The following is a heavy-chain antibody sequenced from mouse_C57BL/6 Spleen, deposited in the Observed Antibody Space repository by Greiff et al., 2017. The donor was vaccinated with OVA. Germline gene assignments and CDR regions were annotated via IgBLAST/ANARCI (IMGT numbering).Heavy chain of an antibody. CDR1: GYTFTSYW. CDR2: LYPGSGST. CDR3: ARSYYGSSFAY. J-gene: IGHJ3*01. D-gene: IGHD1-1*01. V-gene: IGHV1-55*01. Sequence: QVQLQQPGAELVKPGASVKMSCKASGYTFTSYWITWVKQRPGQGLEWIGDLYPGSGSTNYNEKFKSKATLTVDTSSGTAYMQLSSLKSEDSAVYYCARSYYGSSFAYWGKGTLVTVSA.